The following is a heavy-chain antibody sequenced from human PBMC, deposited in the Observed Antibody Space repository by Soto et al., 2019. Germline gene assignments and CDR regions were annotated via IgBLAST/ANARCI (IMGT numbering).Heavy chain of an antibody. CDR1: GFTFDDYV. D-gene: IGHD3-10*01. J-gene: IGHJ6*02. CDR3: AKDRFVDRGYYYGMDV. Sequence: EVQLVESGGGLVQPGRTLRLSCAASGFTFDDYVMYWVRQVPGKGLEWVSGISGSGGILDYADSVKGRFTISRDNAKNSLYLQMSSLRPEDTALYYCAKDRFVDRGYYYGMDVWGQGTTVIVSS. V-gene: IGHV3-9*01. CDR2: ISGSGGIL.